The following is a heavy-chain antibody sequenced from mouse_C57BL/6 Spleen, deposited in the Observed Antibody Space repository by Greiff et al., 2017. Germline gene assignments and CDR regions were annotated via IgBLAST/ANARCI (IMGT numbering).Heavy chain of an antibody. CDR2: IDPSDSYT. CDR1: GYTFTSYW. V-gene: IGHV1-69*01. J-gene: IGHJ3*01. Sequence: QVQLKQPGAELVMPGASVKLSCKASGYTFTSYWMHWVKQRPGQGLEWIGEIDPSDSYTNYNQKFKGKSTLTVDKSSSTAYMQLSSLTSEDSAVYYCASKGYDYGLFAYWGQGTLVTVSA. CDR3: ASKGYDYGLFAY. D-gene: IGHD2-4*01.